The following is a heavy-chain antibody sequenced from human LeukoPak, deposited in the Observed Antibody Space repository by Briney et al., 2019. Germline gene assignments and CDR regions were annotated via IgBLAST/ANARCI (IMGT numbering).Heavy chain of an antibody. CDR2: IYYSGST. D-gene: IGHD3-10*01. J-gene: IGHJ4*02. V-gene: IGHV4-31*03. CDR3: ARAALLWFGAEDY. CDR1: GGSISSGGYY. Sequence: RPSETLSLTCTVSGGSISSGGYYWSWIRQHPGKGLEWIGYIYYSGSTYYNPSLKSRVTISVDTSKNQFSLKLSSVTAADTAVYYCARAALLWFGAEDYWGQGTLVTVSS.